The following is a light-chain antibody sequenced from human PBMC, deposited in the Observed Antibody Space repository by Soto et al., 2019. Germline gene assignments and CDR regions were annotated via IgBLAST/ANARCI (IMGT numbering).Light chain of an antibody. CDR1: QGISSY. Sequence: AIRMTQSPSSLSASTGDRVTITCRASQGISSYLAWYQQKPGKAPKLLIYAASTLQSGVPSRFSGSGSGTDFTLTICCLQSEDFATDYCQQYYSYPRAFGQGTKVEIK. CDR2: AAS. CDR3: QQYYSYPRA. V-gene: IGKV1-8*01. J-gene: IGKJ1*01.